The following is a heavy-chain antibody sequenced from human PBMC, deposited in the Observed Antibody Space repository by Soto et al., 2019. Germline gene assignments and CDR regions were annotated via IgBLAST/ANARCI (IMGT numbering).Heavy chain of an antibody. CDR2: ISTYNGDA. J-gene: IGHJ6*02. CDR3: VRGGQTVVRVPTYGIDF. CDR1: GYTFTTHG. Sequence: QVQLVQSGAEVKKPGASVKVSCKTSGYTFTTHGISWVRQAPGQGLEWMGWISTYNGDANYAHNLQDRVTMTTETSTSTAYMELRSLSSDDTAVYYCVRGGQTVVRVPTYGIDFWGPGTTVTVSS. V-gene: IGHV1-18*01. D-gene: IGHD3-10*01.